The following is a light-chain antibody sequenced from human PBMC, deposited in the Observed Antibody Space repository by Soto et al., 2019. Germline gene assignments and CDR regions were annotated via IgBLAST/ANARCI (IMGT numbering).Light chain of an antibody. Sequence: EIVMTQSPATLSLSPGERAALSCRASQSINSELAWYQQKPGQPPRLLIYGASTRATGVPARFTGSESGSEFTLTTSGLQYEDFAVYYCQQGHNWPLTFGQGTRLE. CDR1: QSINSE. V-gene: IGKV3-15*01. CDR2: GAS. J-gene: IGKJ2*01. CDR3: QQGHNWPLT.